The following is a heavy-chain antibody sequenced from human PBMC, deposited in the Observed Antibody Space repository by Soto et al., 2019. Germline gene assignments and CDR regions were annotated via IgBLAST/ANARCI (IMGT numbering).Heavy chain of an antibody. CDR2: INPNSGGT. Sequence: ASVKVSCKASGYTFTGYYMHWVRQAPGQGLEWMGWINPNSGGTNYAQKFQDWVTMTRDTSISTAYMELSRLRSDDTAVYYCARESETGDNDYWGQGTLVTVSS. D-gene: IGHD7-27*01. V-gene: IGHV1-2*04. J-gene: IGHJ4*02. CDR1: GYTFTGYY. CDR3: ARESETGDNDY.